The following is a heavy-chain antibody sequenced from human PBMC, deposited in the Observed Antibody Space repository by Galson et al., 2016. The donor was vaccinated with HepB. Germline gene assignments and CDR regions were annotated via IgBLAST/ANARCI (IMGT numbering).Heavy chain of an antibody. CDR2: ISGDGGST. D-gene: IGHD3-16*01. J-gene: IGHJ4*02. CDR1: GFTFSSSA. Sequence: SLRLSCAASGFTFSSSAMHWVRQAPGKGLEWVSAISGDGGSTYYAGSVQGRFTSSRDRSKNTLYLQMNSLRADDTAVYFCARDPGGGPTHGYWGQGTLVTVSS. V-gene: IGHV3-23*01. CDR3: ARDPGGGPTHGY.